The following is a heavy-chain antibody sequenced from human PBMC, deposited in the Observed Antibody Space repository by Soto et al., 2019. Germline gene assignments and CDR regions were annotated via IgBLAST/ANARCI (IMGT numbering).Heavy chain of an antibody. CDR2: VSFGGGA. Sequence: QVQLQESGPGLVKPSATLSLSCAVSGVSITSTDWWSWVRQPPGKGLQWIGEVSFGGGANYNPSLKSRVTISVDNSKNQFSLTLNSVTAADTAVYFCAGSTADTTLKASSFWGQGTLVTVSS. V-gene: IGHV4-4*02. J-gene: IGHJ4*02. CDR1: GVSITSTDW. CDR3: AGSTADTTLKASSF. D-gene: IGHD4-4*01.